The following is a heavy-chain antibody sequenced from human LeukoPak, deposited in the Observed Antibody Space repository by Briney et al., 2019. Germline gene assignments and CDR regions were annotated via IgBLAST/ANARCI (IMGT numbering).Heavy chain of an antibody. CDR2: ISGSGGST. D-gene: IGHD2-2*01. V-gene: IGHV3-23*01. Sequence: PGGSLRLSCAASGFTFSSYAMSWVRQAPGKGLEWVSAISGSGGSTYYADSVKGRFTISRDNSKDTLYLQMNSLRAEDTAVYYCAKDSEYQLLFADYWGQGTLVTVSS. CDR1: GFTFSSYA. J-gene: IGHJ4*02. CDR3: AKDSEYQLLFADY.